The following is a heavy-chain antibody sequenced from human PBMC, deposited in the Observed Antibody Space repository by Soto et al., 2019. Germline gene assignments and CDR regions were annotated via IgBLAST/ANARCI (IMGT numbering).Heavy chain of an antibody. CDR1: GFNISSHG. V-gene: IGHV3-33*03. Sequence: PGGSLRLSCVASGFNISSHGMHWVRQAPGKGLEWVSFIWDDGRDKYYADSVEGRFLISRDNSKNTMNLQVKRLRPEDTALYYSVRGATPTGWFDAFDLWGRGTMVTVSS. CDR3: VRGATPTGWFDAFDL. J-gene: IGHJ3*01. CDR2: IWDDGRDK. D-gene: IGHD6-19*01.